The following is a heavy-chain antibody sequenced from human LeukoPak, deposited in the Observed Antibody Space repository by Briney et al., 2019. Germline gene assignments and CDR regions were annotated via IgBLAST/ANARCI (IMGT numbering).Heavy chain of an antibody. J-gene: IGHJ4*02. Sequence: PGGSLRLSCAASGFTFSNAWMSWVRQAPGKGLEWVGRIKSKTDGCTTDYAAPVKGRFTISRDDSKSIAYLQMNSLKTEDTAVYYCTRSVGYYDILTGYPWGQGTLVTVSS. CDR2: IKSKTDGCTT. CDR1: GFTFSNAW. D-gene: IGHD3-9*01. V-gene: IGHV3-15*01. CDR3: TRSVGYYDILTGYP.